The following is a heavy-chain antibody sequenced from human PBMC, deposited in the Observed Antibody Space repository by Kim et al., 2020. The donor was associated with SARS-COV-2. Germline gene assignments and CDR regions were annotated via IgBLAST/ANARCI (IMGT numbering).Heavy chain of an antibody. CDR2: DGSSA. CDR3: ARVNFDY. V-gene: IGHV3-74*01. Sequence: DGSSASYADSGKGRFNISRDNAKNTLYLQMNSLGAEDTAVYYCARVNFDYWGQGTLVTVSS. J-gene: IGHJ4*02.